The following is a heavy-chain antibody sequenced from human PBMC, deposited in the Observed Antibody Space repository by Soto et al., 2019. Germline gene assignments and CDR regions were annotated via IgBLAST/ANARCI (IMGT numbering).Heavy chain of an antibody. D-gene: IGHD4-4*01. CDR3: ARDYTGRLTTYFDY. J-gene: IGHJ4*02. CDR2: IYYSGST. Sequence: PSETLSLTCTVSGGSVSSGSYYWSWIRQPPGKGLEWIGYIYYSGSTNYNPSLKSRVTISVDTSKNQFSLKLGSVTAADTFVYYCARDYTGRLTTYFDYWGQGTLVTVSS. CDR1: GGSVSSGSYY. V-gene: IGHV4-61*01.